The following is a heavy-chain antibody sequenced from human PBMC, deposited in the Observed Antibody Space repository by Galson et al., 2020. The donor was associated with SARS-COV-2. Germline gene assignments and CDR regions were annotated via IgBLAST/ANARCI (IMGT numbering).Heavy chain of an antibody. Sequence: GESLKISCAASGFSVSTNYMSWVRQAPGKGLEWVSIIDSGDGTYYADSVKGRFTISRDNTKNMLYLQMTSLRVEDTAVYFCARERNRRAVATTFQNWGQGTLVSVSS. CDR2: IDSGDGT. J-gene: IGHJ1*01. V-gene: IGHV3-66*01. D-gene: IGHD6-19*01. CDR3: ARERNRRAVATTFQN. CDR1: GFSVSTNY.